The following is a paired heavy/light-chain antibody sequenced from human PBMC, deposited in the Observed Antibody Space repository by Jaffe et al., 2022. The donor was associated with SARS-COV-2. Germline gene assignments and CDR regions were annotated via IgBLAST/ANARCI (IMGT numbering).Heavy chain of an antibody. CDR2: IRSKTDGGTT. CDR3: TTPPNYSSDP. V-gene: IGHV3-15*01. CDR1: GFTFSDAW. Sequence: EVQLVESGGGLVKPGGSLRLSCAASGFTFSDAWMSWVRQAPGKGPEWVALIRSKTDGGTTHYAAPVKGRFTVSRDDSENKVYLQMNSLRTEDTAMYYCTTPPNYSSDPWGQGILVTVSS. J-gene: IGHJ5*02. D-gene: IGHD3-10*01.
Light chain of an antibody. V-gene: IGKV2-30*01. CDR1: QGLAYSDGNTY. Sequence: DVVMTQSPLSLPVTLGQSASISCRSSQGLAYSDGNTYLNWFQQRPGQSPRRLIHKVSNRDSGVPDRFSGSGSGTDFTLKISGVEAEDVGVYYCVQGTYWPYTFGQGTKLEIK. CDR3: VQGTYWPYT. CDR2: KVS. J-gene: IGKJ2*01.